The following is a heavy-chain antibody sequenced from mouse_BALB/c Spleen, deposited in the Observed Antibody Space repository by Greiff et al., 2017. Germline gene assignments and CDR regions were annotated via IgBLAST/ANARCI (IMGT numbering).Heavy chain of an antibody. Sequence: VQLKESGPELVKPGASVKMSCKASGYTFTSYVMHWVKQKPGQGLEWIGYINPYNDGTKYNEKFKGKATLTSDKSSSTAYMELSSLTSEDSAVYYCARGYYGYEGYFDYWGQGTTLTVSS. D-gene: IGHD1-2*01. J-gene: IGHJ2*01. V-gene: IGHV1-14*01. CDR2: INPYNDGT. CDR1: GYTFTSYV. CDR3: ARGYYGYEGYFDY.